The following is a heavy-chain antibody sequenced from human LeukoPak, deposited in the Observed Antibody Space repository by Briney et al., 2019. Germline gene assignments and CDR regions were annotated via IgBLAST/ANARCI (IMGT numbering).Heavy chain of an antibody. J-gene: IGHJ4*02. CDR3: AREGLGASNPAGFDY. D-gene: IGHD1-26*01. CDR1: GFSFSNYE. CDR2: ISSSGSTV. V-gene: IGHV3-48*03. Sequence: PGGSLRLSCAASGFSFSNYEMNWVRQAPGKGLEWVSYISSSGSTVYYAASVKGRFTISRDNAKNSLYLQMNSLRAEDTAVYYCAREGLGASNPAGFDYWGQGTLVTVSS.